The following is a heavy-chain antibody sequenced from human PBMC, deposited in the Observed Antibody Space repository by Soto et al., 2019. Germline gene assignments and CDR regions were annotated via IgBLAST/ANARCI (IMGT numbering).Heavy chain of an antibody. CDR1: GYSFTSYW. CDR3: ALIVATIEYGMDV. J-gene: IGHJ6*02. CDR2: IDPSDSYT. V-gene: IGHV5-10-1*01. Sequence: PGESLKISCKGSGYSFTSYWISWVCQMPGKGLEWMGRIDPSDSYTNYSPSFQGHVTISADKSISTAYLQWSSLKASDTAMYYCALIVATIEYGMDVWGQGTTVTVSS. D-gene: IGHD5-12*01.